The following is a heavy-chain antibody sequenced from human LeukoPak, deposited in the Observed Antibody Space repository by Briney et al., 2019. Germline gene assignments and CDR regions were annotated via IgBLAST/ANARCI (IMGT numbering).Heavy chain of an antibody. CDR1: SGSITSGGKS. Sequence: PSETLSLTCTVSSGSITSGGKSWSWIRQPPGKGLEWLGNIFDNENTVYNPSLRSRLTISLDTSKSQFSLKLTSVTAADTAIYYCARVTLTTTARAFDIWGQGTVVTVSS. J-gene: IGHJ3*02. D-gene: IGHD1-14*01. CDR2: IFDNENT. CDR3: ARVTLTTTARAFDI. V-gene: IGHV4-30-4*07.